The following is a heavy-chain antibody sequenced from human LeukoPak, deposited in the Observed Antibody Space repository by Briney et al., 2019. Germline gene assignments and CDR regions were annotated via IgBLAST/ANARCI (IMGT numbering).Heavy chain of an antibody. CDR1: GFTFSSYA. CDR3: ARDASGDY. CDR2: ISFGGST. J-gene: IGHJ4*02. Sequence: GGSLRLSCAAPGFTFSSYAMSWVRQAPGKGLEWVSAISFGGSTNYADSVKGRFTISRDNSKNTLYLQMNSLRGEDTAVYYCARDASGDYWGQGTLVTVSS. V-gene: IGHV3-23*01.